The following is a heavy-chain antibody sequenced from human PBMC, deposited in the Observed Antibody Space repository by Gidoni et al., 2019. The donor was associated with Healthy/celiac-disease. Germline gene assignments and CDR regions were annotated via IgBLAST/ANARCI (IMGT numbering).Heavy chain of an antibody. V-gene: IGHV4-61*02. CDR1: GGSISSGSYY. Sequence: QVQLQESGPGLVKPSQTLSRTCTVSGGSISSGSYYWSWIRQPAGKGLVWIGRISTSGSTNYNPSLKSRVTISVDTSKNQFSLKLSSVTAADTAVYYCASSSGLDAFDIWGQGTMVTVSS. J-gene: IGHJ3*02. CDR3: ASSSGLDAFDI. D-gene: IGHD6-6*01. CDR2: ISTSGST.